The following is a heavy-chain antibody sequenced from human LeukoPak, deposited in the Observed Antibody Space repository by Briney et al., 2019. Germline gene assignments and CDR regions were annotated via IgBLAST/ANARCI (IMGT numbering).Heavy chain of an antibody. CDR2: ISGSGGST. Sequence: GGSLRLSCAASGFTSSSYAMSWVRQAPGKGLEWVSAISGSGGSTYYADSVKGRFTISRDDSKNTLYLQMNSLRAEDTAVYYCARYSSDYFDYWGQGTLVTVSS. CDR1: GFTSSSYA. V-gene: IGHV3-23*01. J-gene: IGHJ4*02. CDR3: ARYSSDYFDY. D-gene: IGHD6-19*01.